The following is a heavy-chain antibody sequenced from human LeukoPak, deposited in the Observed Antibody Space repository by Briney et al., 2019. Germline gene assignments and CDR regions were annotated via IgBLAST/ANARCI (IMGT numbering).Heavy chain of an antibody. J-gene: IGHJ4*02. CDR2: IIPICGRA. Sequence: GASVTVSFKAAGCTFISYAISRLRQAPAQGLEWMGGIIPICGRANYAQKYQGRVTITTDESTSTAYMELSSLRSEDMAVYYCARDFTGYGGNSPSTLGYWGQGTLVTVSS. D-gene: IGHD4-23*01. CDR3: ARDFTGYGGNSPSTLGY. V-gene: IGHV1-69*05. CDR1: GCTFISYA.